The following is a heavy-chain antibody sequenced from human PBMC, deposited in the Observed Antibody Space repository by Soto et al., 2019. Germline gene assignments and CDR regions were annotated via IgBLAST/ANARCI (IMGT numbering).Heavy chain of an antibody. CDR1: GYTFTGSY. Sequence: QVQLVQSGAEVKKPGASVRVSCNASGYTFTGSYMHWVRQAPGQGLEWMGWINPNSGGTNYAQKFQGWVTMTSDPAISTVYMELSRLRSDDTAVYYCAREDQIGYSFDYWGQANLVTVSS. D-gene: IGHD3-10*01. CDR3: AREDQIGYSFDY. V-gene: IGHV1-2*04. CDR2: INPNSGGT. J-gene: IGHJ4*02.